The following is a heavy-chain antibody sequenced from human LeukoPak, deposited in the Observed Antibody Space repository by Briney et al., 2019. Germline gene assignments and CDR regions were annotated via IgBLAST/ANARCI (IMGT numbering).Heavy chain of an antibody. V-gene: IGHV1-46*01. CDR1: GYTFTSYY. J-gene: IGHJ4*02. Sequence: ASVKVSCKASGYTFTSYYMHWVRQAPGQGLEWMGIINPSGGSTSYAQKFQGRVTMTRDTSISTAYMELTGLRSDDTAVYYCASLESLYSNYGPLGYWGQGTWSPSPQ. CDR3: ASLESLYSNYGPLGY. CDR2: INPSGGST. D-gene: IGHD4-11*01.